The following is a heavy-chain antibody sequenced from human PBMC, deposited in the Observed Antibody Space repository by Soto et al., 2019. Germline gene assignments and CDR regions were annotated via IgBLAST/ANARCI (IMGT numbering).Heavy chain of an antibody. CDR3: VIVPYDFWSGYYPPLYFVY. CDR1: GFTFSSYV. J-gene: IGHJ4*02. CDR2: ISGSGGST. Sequence: EVQLLESGGGLVQPGGSLRLSCAASGFTFSSYVMSWVRQAPGKGLEWVSGISGSGGSTYYADSVKGRFTIARDNSKNTLYLQTNSLRAEDTAVYYCVIVPYDFWSGYYPPLYFVYWGQGTLVTVSS. D-gene: IGHD3-3*01. V-gene: IGHV3-23*01.